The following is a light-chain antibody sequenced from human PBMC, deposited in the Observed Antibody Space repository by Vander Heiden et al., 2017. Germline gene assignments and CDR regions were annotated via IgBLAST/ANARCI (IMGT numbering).Light chain of an antibody. J-gene: IGKJ3*01. V-gene: IGKV1-27*01. CDR3: QMYNSAPFT. Sequence: DIQITQSPFSLSASAVDRVTITCRASQGSANYLAWYQQKPGKVPKLLIYTASTLPSVVPSRFHGSGSGTDFTLTITSLQPEDVATYYCQMYNSAPFTFGHGTKVDI. CDR1: QGSANY. CDR2: TAS.